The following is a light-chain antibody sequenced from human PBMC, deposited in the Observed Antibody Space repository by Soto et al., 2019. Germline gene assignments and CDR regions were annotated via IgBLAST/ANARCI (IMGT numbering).Light chain of an antibody. J-gene: IGKJ4*02. V-gene: IGKV1-39*01. CDR3: QQSYSTPLT. CDR1: QSISSY. Sequence: DIQMTQSPSSLSASVGDRVTITCRASQSISSYLNWYQQKPGKAPKLLIYAASSLQSGVPSRFSGSGSGTDFTLTIISLQPEDFATYYCQQSYSTPLTFDGGTKVDIK. CDR2: AAS.